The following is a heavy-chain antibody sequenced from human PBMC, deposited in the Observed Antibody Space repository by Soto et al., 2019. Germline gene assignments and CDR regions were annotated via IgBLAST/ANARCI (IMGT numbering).Heavy chain of an antibody. CDR2: TYYRSKWYN. V-gene: IGHV6-1*01. Sequence: QSQTLSLTCAISGDSVSSNSAAWNWIRQSPSRGLEWLGRTYYRSKWYNDYAVSVKSRITINPDTSKNQFSLQLNSVTPEDTAVYYCARDLPGDDILTGYYDYWGQGTLVTVSS. J-gene: IGHJ4*02. CDR3: ARDLPGDDILTGYYDY. D-gene: IGHD3-9*01. CDR1: GDSVSSNSAA.